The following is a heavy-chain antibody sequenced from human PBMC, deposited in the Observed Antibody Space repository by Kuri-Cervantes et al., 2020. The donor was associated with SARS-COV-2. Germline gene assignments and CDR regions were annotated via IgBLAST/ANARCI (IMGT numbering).Heavy chain of an antibody. CDR2: ISYDGSNK. CDR3: ARDHRDGYNWSSFFGGMDV. J-gene: IGHJ6*02. D-gene: IGHD5-24*01. Sequence: LSLTCAASGFTFSSYAMHWVRQAPGKGLEWVAVISYDGSNKYYADSVKGRFTISRDNSKNTLYLQMNSLRAEDTAVYYRARDHRDGYNWSSFFGGMDVWGQGTTVTVSS. CDR1: GFTFSSYA. V-gene: IGHV3-30-3*01.